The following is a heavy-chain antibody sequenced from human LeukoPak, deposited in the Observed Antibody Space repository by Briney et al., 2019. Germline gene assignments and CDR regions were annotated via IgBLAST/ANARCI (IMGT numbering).Heavy chain of an antibody. Sequence: PGGSLRLSCAASGFTFSTYGIHWVRQAPGKGLEWVALISYDGSKMYYADTVKGRFTISRDNSKNTLYLQMNSLRAEDTAVYYCVKDNYRGGFGEDYYYFGMDVWGQGTTVTVSS. J-gene: IGHJ6*02. CDR1: GFTFSTYG. CDR3: VKDNYRGGFGEDYYYFGMDV. D-gene: IGHD3-10*01. CDR2: ISYDGSKM. V-gene: IGHV3-30*18.